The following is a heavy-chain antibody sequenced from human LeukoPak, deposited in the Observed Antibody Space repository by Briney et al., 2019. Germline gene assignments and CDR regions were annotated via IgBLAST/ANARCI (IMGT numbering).Heavy chain of an antibody. CDR1: GYTFTGYY. Sequence: ASVKVSCKASGYTFTGYYMHWVRQAPGQGLEWMGIINPSGGNTSYPQKFQGRVTVTRDMSTSTVYMELSSLRSEDTAVYYCARRGSGYYSWTFDYWGQGTLVTVSS. D-gene: IGHD3-9*01. J-gene: IGHJ4*02. V-gene: IGHV1-46*01. CDR3: ARRGSGYYSWTFDY. CDR2: INPSGGNT.